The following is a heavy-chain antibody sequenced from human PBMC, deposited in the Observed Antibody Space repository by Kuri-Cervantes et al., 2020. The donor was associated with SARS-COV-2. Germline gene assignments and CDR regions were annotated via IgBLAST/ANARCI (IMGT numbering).Heavy chain of an antibody. D-gene: IGHD2-8*02. CDR2: IIPTFDTT. CDR3: ARSQGYCTANSCSWNWFDP. CDR1: GGTFSSYS. Sequence: SVKVSCKASGGTFSSYSVSWVRQAPGQGLEWMGRIIPTFDTTTYAQKFQGRVIITADESSSTAYMEVNSLTSEDTAVYFCARSQGYCTANSCSWNWFDPWGQGTQVTGYS. V-gene: IGHV1-69*13. J-gene: IGHJ5*02.